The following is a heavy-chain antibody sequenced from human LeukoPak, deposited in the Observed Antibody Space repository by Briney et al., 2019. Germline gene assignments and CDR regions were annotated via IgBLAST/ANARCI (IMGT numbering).Heavy chain of an antibody. D-gene: IGHD6-13*01. J-gene: IGHJ4*02. CDR1: GGSISSGGYY. CDR3: ARGSVTQQLG. Sequence: SETLSLTCTVSGGSISSGGYYWSWIRQHPGKGLEWIGYIYYSGSTYYNPSLKSRVTISVDTSKNQFSLKLSSVTAADTAVYYCARGSVTQQLGWGQGTLVTVSS. V-gene: IGHV4-31*03. CDR2: IYYSGST.